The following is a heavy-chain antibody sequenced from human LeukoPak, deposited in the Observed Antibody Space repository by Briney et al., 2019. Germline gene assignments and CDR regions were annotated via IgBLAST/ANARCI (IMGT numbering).Heavy chain of an antibody. Sequence: PSETLSLTCAVSGYSISSGYYWGWIRPPPGKGLEWIGSIYHSGSTYYNPSLKSRVTISVDTSKNQFSLKLSSVTAADTAVYYCARRITMIVVARTGFFDYWGQGTLVTVSS. J-gene: IGHJ4*02. D-gene: IGHD3-22*01. CDR3: ARRITMIVVARTGFFDY. CDR1: GYSISSGYY. CDR2: IYHSGST. V-gene: IGHV4-38-2*01.